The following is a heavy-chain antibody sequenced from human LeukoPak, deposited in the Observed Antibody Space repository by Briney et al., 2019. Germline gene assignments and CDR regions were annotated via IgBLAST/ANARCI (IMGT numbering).Heavy chain of an antibody. D-gene: IGHD2-2*01. CDR1: GFTFSDYH. J-gene: IGHJ4*02. CDR2: ISSSGSTT. Sequence: PGGSLRLSCAASGFTFSDYHMSWIRQAPGKGLEWVSYISSSGSTTYYVDSVKGRFTISRDNAKNSLYLQMNSLRAEDTAVYYCASNIVVVPAAIDYWGQGTLVTVSS. CDR3: ASNIVVVPAAIDY. V-gene: IGHV3-11*01.